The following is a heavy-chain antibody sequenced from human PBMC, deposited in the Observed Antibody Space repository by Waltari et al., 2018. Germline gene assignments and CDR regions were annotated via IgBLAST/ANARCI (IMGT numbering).Heavy chain of an antibody. CDR3: ARGNTKYGMDV. CDR2: LYPAGNT. Sequence: EVQLVESGGHLIQPGGSLRLSCAASSFNVSSYYMNWVRQAPGKGLEVVSILYPAGNTYYADSVKCRFTFSRDNSKNTLYLQMNSLRAEDTAVYYCARGNTKYGMDVWGQGTTVTVSS. V-gene: IGHV3-53*01. J-gene: IGHJ6*02. D-gene: IGHD3-10*01. CDR1: SFNVSSYY.